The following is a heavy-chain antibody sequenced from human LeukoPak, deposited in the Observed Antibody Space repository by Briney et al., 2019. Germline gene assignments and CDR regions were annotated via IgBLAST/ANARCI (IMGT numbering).Heavy chain of an antibody. CDR3: ARSPGYSYGSFDY. D-gene: IGHD5-18*01. Sequence: GGSLRLSCAASGFTFSSYEMNWVRQAPGKGLEWVSYISSSGSTIYYADSVKGRFTISRDNAKNSLYLQMNSLRAEDTAVYYCARSPGYSYGSFDYWGQGTLVTVSS. CDR1: GFTFSSYE. CDR2: ISSSGSTI. J-gene: IGHJ4*02. V-gene: IGHV3-48*03.